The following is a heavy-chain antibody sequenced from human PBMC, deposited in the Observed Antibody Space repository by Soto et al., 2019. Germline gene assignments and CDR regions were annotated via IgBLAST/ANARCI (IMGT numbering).Heavy chain of an antibody. CDR2: VYWDDDE. V-gene: IGHV2-5*02. CDR3: AHMGVAGTLYYFDY. Sequence: QITLRESGPALVKPTQTLTLTCSFSGFSLTTSGVGVGWIRQPPGKALEWLALVYWDDDEHYSPSLRSRLTITKATSKNQVVLTMTNMGPVDTATYYCAHMGVAGTLYYFDYWGQGTLVTVSS. J-gene: IGHJ4*02. CDR1: GFSLTTSGVG. D-gene: IGHD6-19*01.